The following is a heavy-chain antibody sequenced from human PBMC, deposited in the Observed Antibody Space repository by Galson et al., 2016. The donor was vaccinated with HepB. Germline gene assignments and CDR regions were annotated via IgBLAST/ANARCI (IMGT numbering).Heavy chain of an antibody. CDR2: INDGGSA. Sequence: SETLSLTCAVSGGSFSDYHWSWLRQPPGKGLEWIGEINDGGSASYKANLNSRVTISLDTSKNELSLELRSVTAADTAVYYWARERPWGTVTRFDYWGQGTLVTVSS. CDR3: ARERPWGTVTRFDY. J-gene: IGHJ4*02. CDR1: GGSFSDYH. V-gene: IGHV4-34*01. D-gene: IGHD4-17*01.